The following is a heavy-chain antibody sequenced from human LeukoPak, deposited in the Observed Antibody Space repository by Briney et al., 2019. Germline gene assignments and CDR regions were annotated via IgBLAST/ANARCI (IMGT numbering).Heavy chain of an antibody. D-gene: IGHD3-22*01. CDR2: INHSGST. CDR1: GGSFSGYY. J-gene: IGHJ3*02. CDR3: ARGLRRYYYDSSGTGAFDI. Sequence: SETLSLTCAVYGGSFSGYYWSWVRQPPGKWLEWIVEINHSGSTNYNPSLKSRVTISVDTSKNQFSLKLSSVTAADTAVYYCARGLRRYYYDSSGTGAFDIWGQGAMVTVSS. V-gene: IGHV4-34*01.